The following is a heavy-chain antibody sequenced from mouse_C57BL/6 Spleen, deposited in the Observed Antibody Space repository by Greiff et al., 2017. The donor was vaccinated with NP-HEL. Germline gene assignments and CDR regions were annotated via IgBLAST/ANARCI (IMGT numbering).Heavy chain of an antibody. CDR3: ARGGTRGAMDY. CDR1: GYAFSSSW. V-gene: IGHV1-80*01. Sequence: VQLQQSGAELVKPGASVKISCKASGYAFSSSWMNWVKQRPGKGLEWIGQIYPGDGDTNYNGKFKGKATLTADKSSSTDYMQLSSLTSEDAAVYFCARGGTRGAMDYWGQGTSVTVSS. J-gene: IGHJ4*01. D-gene: IGHD3-3*01. CDR2: IYPGDGDT.